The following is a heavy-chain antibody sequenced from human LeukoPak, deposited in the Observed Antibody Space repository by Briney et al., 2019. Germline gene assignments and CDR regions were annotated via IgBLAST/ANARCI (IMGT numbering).Heavy chain of an antibody. Sequence: GGSLRLSCAASGFSLISYGMSWVRQVPGKEPEWVSAISGSGDLTYYADSVKGRFTISRDNSRNTLYLQMNSLRTEDTAVYYCAKILTPGKWYFDLWGRGTLVTVSS. J-gene: IGHJ2*01. CDR3: AKILTPGKWYFDL. CDR2: ISGSGDLT. CDR1: GFSLISYG. V-gene: IGHV3-23*01.